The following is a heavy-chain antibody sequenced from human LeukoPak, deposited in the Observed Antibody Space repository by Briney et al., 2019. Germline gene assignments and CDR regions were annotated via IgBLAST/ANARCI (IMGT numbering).Heavy chain of an antibody. CDR3: AREAGAAAGTGNYYYYYMDV. D-gene: IGHD6-13*01. J-gene: IGHJ6*03. CDR1: GGTFTGYY. Sequence: ASVKVSCKASGGTFTGYYMHWVRQAAGQGREWMGWINPNSGGTNYAQKFQGRVTMTRDTSISTAYMELSRLRSDDTAVYYCAREAGAAAGTGNYYYYYMDVWGKGTTVTISS. V-gene: IGHV1-2*02. CDR2: INPNSGGT.